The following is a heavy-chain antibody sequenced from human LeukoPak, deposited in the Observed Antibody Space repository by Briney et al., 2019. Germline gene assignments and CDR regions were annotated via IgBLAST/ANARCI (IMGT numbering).Heavy chain of an antibody. D-gene: IGHD5-12*01. CDR3: AKDGGYSANIYYMDV. CDR2: ISAGGGSR. J-gene: IGHJ6*03. Sequence: PGGSLRLSCAVSGFTFSSYAMSWVRQAPGKGLEWVSGISAGGGSRYYADFVEGRFTISRDNSKNTLYLEVNSLRAEDTAVYNCAKDGGYSANIYYMDVWGKGTTVTVSS. V-gene: IGHV3-23*01. CDR1: GFTFSSYA.